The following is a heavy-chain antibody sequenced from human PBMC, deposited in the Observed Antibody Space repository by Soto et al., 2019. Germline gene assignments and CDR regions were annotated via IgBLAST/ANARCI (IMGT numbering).Heavy chain of an antibody. CDR2: IYYTGST. CDR1: GGSISSYY. V-gene: IGHV4-59*01. J-gene: IGHJ6*02. D-gene: IGHD2-21*02. Sequence: SETLSLTCTVSGGSISSYYWSWIRQPPGKGLEWIGYIYYTGSTVYNPSFKSRVTISVDTSKNQFSLKLNSVTAADTAVYYCARDLWGYCGADCYPLDVWGQGTTVTVSS. CDR3: ARDLWGYCGADCYPLDV.